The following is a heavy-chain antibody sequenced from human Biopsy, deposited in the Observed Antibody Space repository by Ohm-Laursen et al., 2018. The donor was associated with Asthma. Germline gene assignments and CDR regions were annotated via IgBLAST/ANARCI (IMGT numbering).Heavy chain of an antibody. V-gene: IGHV3-15*01. J-gene: IGHJ4*02. Sequence: SLRLSCAASGFTFSNAWMSWVRQAPGKGLEWVGRIKSKTDGGTTDYAASVKGRFTISRDDSKNTLYLQMNSLKTEDTAVYYCTTTMVAAIVATISAAFDYWGQGTPVTVSS. D-gene: IGHD5-12*01. CDR3: TTTMVAAIVATISAAFDY. CDR2: IKSKTDGGTT. CDR1: GFTFSNAW.